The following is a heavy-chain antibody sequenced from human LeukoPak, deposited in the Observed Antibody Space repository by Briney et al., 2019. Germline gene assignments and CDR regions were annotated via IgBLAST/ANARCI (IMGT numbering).Heavy chain of an antibody. CDR1: GGSVSSGSYY. J-gene: IGHJ4*02. Sequence: PSETLSLTCTVSGGSVSSGSYYWSWIRQPPGKGLEWIGYIYYSGSTNCNPSLKSRVTISVDTSKNQFSLKLSSVTAADTAVYYCARLRYDILNFDYWGQGTLVTVSS. CDR2: IYYSGST. CDR3: ARLRYDILNFDY. D-gene: IGHD3-9*01. V-gene: IGHV4-61*01.